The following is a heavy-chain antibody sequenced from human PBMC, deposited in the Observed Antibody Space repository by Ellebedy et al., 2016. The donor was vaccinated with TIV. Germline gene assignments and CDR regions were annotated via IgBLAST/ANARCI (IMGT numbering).Heavy chain of an antibody. V-gene: IGHV4-34*01. CDR1: GGSFSGHF. CDR2: INHTGSL. CDR3: ARGGGELLGGAEI. Sequence: MPSETLSLTCVVNGGSFSGHFWSWIRQPPGKGLAWIGEINHTGSLNYNPSLKSRVTISADTSRKQFSLELTSVTSSDTALYYCARGGGELLGGAEIWGQGTLVTVSS. J-gene: IGHJ4*02. D-gene: IGHD1-26*01.